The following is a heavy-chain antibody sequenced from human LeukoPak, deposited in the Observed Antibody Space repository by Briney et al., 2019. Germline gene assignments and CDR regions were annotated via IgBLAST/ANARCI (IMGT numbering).Heavy chain of an antibody. D-gene: IGHD4-11*01. CDR1: GGSISSSSYY. CDR2: IYYSGST. CDR3: ARRIDTTEFYYFDY. Sequence: PSETLSLTCTVSGGSISSSSYYWGWIRQPPGKGLEWIGSIYYSGSTYYNPSLKSRVTISVDTSKNQFSLKLSSVTAADTAVYYCARRIDTTEFYYFDYWGQGTLVTVSS. J-gene: IGHJ4*02. V-gene: IGHV4-39*01.